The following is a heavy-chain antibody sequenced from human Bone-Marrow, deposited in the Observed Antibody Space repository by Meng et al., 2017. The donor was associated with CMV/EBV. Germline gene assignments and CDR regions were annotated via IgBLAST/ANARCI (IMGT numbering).Heavy chain of an antibody. D-gene: IGHD3-3*01. V-gene: IGHV4-34*01. Sequence: SETLSLTCAVYGGSFSGYYWSWIRQPPGKGLEWIGEINHSGSTNYNPSLKSRVTISVDTSKNQFSLKLISVTAADTAVYYCARGNPYYDFWSGLDYWGQGTLVTASS. J-gene: IGHJ4*02. CDR2: INHSGST. CDR3: ARGNPYYDFWSGLDY. CDR1: GGSFSGYY.